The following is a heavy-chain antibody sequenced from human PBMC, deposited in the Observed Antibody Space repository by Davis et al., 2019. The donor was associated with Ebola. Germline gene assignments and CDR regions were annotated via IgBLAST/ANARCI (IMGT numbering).Heavy chain of an antibody. Sequence: AASVKVSCKASGYTFTSYGISWVRQAPGQGLEWMGWISAYNGNTNYAQKLQGRVTMTRNTSISTAYMELSSLRAEDTAVYYCAKRGLLPNWFDPWGQGTLVTVSS. CDR1: GYTFTSYG. CDR2: ISAYNGNT. V-gene: IGHV1-18*01. J-gene: IGHJ5*02. D-gene: IGHD1-26*01. CDR3: AKRGLLPNWFDP.